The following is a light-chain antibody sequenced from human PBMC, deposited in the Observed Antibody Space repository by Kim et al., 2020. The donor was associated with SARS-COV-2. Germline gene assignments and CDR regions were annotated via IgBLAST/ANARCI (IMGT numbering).Light chain of an antibody. Sequence: DIQMTQSPSSLSASVGDRVTITCQASQDIRSHLNWYQQKSGKAPKLLIFDASNLETGVPSRFTGRGSGTDFSFTITSLQPEDFATYYCQQYEDLPLTFGEGTKVEIK. J-gene: IGKJ4*01. V-gene: IGKV1-33*01. CDR2: DAS. CDR3: QQYEDLPLT. CDR1: QDIRSH.